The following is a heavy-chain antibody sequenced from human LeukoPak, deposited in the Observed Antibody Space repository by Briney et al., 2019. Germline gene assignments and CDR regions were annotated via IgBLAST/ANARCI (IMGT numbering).Heavy chain of an antibody. CDR3: ASGDCSSTSCHPVDY. CDR1: GYSFTRYC. Sequence: GESLKISCKDAGYSFTRYCIGWVRQMPGKGLEWMGIIYSGDSDTRYSPSFQGQVTISADKSISTAHLQWSSLKASDTAMYYCASGDCSSTSCHPVDYWGQGTLVTVSS. CDR2: IYSGDSDT. J-gene: IGHJ4*02. D-gene: IGHD2-2*01. V-gene: IGHV5-51*01.